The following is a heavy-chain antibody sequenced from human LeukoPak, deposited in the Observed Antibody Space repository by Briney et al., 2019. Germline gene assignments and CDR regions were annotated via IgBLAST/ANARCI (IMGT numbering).Heavy chain of an antibody. CDR2: ISGSGGST. V-gene: IGHV3-23*01. J-gene: IGHJ4*02. CDR1: GFTFSSYA. Sequence: GGSLRLSCAASGFTFSSYAMSWVRQAPGKGLEWVSAISGSGGSTYYADSVKGRLTISRDNSKNTLYLQMNSLRAEDTAVYYCAKDAAGRLWFGELTGRYFDYWGQGTLVTVSS. CDR3: AKDAAGRLWFGELTGRYFDY. D-gene: IGHD3-10*01.